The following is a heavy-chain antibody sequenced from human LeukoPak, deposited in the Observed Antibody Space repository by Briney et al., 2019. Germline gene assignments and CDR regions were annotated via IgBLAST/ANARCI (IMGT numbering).Heavy chain of an antibody. D-gene: IGHD4-17*01. J-gene: IGHJ4*02. CDR3: ARRSSTVTLDY. CDR2: IWYDGSNK. V-gene: IGHV3-33*01. Sequence: GRSLRLSCAASGFTFSSYVMHWVRQAPGKGLEWVAVIWYDGSNKYYADSVKGRFTISRDNSKNTLYLQMNSLRAEDTAVYYCARRSSTVTLDYWGQGTLVTVSS. CDR1: GFTFSSYV.